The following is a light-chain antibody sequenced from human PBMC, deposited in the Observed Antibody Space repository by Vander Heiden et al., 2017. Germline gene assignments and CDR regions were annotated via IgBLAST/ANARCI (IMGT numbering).Light chain of an antibody. Sequence: SYELTQPPSVSVSPGQTARSTCSGDALPKQYAYWYQQKPGQAPVLVIYKDTERPSGIPELFSGSSSGTTVTLTISGVQSEDEADYYCQSADSSGARGVFGGGTKLTVL. J-gene: IGLJ3*02. CDR3: QSADSSGARGV. CDR2: KDT. V-gene: IGLV3-25*03. CDR1: ALPKQY.